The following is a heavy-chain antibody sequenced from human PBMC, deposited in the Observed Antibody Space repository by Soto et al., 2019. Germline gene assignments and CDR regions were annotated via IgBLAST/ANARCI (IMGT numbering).Heavy chain of an antibody. CDR1: GGTFSSYT. D-gene: IGHD6-13*01. V-gene: IGHV1-69*08. CDR3: AREGQQLITSNPSDY. J-gene: IGHJ4*02. Sequence: QVQLVQSGAEVKKPGSSVKVSCKASGGTFSSYTISWVRQAPGQGLEWMGRIIPILGIANYAQKFQGRVTITADKYTSTAYMELSSLRSEDTAVYYCAREGQQLITSNPSDYWGQGTLVTVSS. CDR2: IIPILGIA.